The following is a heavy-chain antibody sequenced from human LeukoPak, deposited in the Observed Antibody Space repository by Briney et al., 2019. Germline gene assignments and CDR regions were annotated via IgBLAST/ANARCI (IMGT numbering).Heavy chain of an antibody. CDR3: ARDRGQFVLMVYAIGFDY. CDR2: IKQDGSEK. J-gene: IGHJ4*02. V-gene: IGHV3-7*01. D-gene: IGHD2-8*01. Sequence: GGSLRLSCAASGFTFSSYWMSWVRQAPGKGLEWVANIKQDGSEKYYVDSVKGRFTISRDNAKNSLYLQMNSLRAEDTAVYYCARDRGQFVLMVYAIGFDYWGQGTLVTVSS. CDR1: GFTFSSYW.